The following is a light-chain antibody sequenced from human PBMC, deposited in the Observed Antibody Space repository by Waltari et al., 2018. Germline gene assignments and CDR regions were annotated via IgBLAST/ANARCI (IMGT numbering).Light chain of an antibody. Sequence: QSALTQPPSASGSPGQSVTISCTGTSRDIGSYNFVSWYQHHAGRAPKRIIHEVTKWPDGVPSRFAGSKAGNVASLTVSGLQAEDEADYYCSSYADTNTVVVGGGTKLTVL. CDR3: SSYADTNTVV. CDR2: EVT. V-gene: IGLV2-8*01. CDR1: SRDIGSYNF. J-gene: IGLJ2*01.